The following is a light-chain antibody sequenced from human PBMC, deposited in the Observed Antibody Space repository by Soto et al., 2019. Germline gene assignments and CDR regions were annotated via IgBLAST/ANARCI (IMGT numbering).Light chain of an antibody. V-gene: IGKV3-15*01. CDR3: QPYNNWPLN. CDR2: DTS. J-gene: IGKJ4*01. CDR1: QGIGDT. Sequence: EVVMRQSPATLSVSPGDGATLSCRASQGIGDTLAWYQHKPGQTPRLLIYDTSTRATGVPTRFSGSRSGAEFTLTINRLQSEDFEVYYCQPYNNWPLNFGGGTKVEIK.